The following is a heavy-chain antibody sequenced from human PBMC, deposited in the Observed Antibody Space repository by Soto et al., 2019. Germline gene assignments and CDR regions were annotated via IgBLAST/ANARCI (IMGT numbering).Heavy chain of an antibody. Sequence: SQTLSLTCVISDDSVSSNSAAWNWIRQSPSRGLEWLGRTYYRSRWYNDYALSVKSRITINPDTSKNQFSLQLKSVTPEDTAVYICARGSSTWFDSWGQGTLVTVSS. J-gene: IGHJ5*01. CDR1: DDSVSSNSAA. CDR3: ARGSSTWFDS. CDR2: TYYRSRWYN. V-gene: IGHV6-1*01. D-gene: IGHD4-17*01.